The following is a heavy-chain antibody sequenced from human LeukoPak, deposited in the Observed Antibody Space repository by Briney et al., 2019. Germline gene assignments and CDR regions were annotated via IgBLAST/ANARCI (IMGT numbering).Heavy chain of an antibody. V-gene: IGHV3-30-3*01. CDR3: AKDRGRWLQLGEFDAFDI. Sequence: RLXCAXSGFTFSNYTXHWVRQAPGKXXEWGALISSDGINKYYADSVKGGFTISRDNSKSTLYLQMNSLRAEDTAVYYCAKDRGRWLQLGEFDAFDIWGQGTMVTVSS. D-gene: IGHD5-24*01. J-gene: IGHJ3*02. CDR1: GFTFSNYT. CDR2: ISSDGINK.